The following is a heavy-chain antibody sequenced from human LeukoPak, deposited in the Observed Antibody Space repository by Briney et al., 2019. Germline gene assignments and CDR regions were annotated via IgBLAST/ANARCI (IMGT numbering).Heavy chain of an antibody. V-gene: IGHV3-43D*03. Sequence: PGGSLRLSCAASGFTFDDYAMHWVRQAPGKGLEWVSLISWDGGSTYYADSVKGRFTISRDNSKNSLHLQMNSLRAEDTALYYCAKDSRVRTYYYDSSGSNWFDPWGQGTLVTVSS. J-gene: IGHJ5*02. CDR2: ISWDGGST. D-gene: IGHD3-22*01. CDR3: AKDSRVRTYYYDSSGSNWFDP. CDR1: GFTFDDYA.